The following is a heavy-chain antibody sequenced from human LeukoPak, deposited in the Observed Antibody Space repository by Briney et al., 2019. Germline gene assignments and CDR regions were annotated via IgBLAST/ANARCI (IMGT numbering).Heavy chain of an antibody. Sequence: GGSLRLSCVASGFTFSSHALHWVCQAPGKGLEFVSAISSNGDSTFYANSVKGRFTISRDNSKNTLYLQMGSLRAEDMAVYYCARWSTVTTQNYGMDVWGQGTTVTVSS. CDR3: ARWSTVTTQNYGMDV. CDR2: ISSNGDST. J-gene: IGHJ6*01. V-gene: IGHV3-64*01. D-gene: IGHD4-11*01. CDR1: GFTFSSHA.